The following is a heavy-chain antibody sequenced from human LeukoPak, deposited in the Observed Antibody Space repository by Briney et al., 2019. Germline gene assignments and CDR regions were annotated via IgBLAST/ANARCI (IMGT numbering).Heavy chain of an antibody. CDR2: ISSSSSTI. J-gene: IGHJ6*02. Sequence: GGSLRLSCAASGFTFSSYSMNWVRQAPGKGLEWVSYISSSSSTIYYADSVKGRFTISRDNAKNSLYLQMNSLRAEDTAVYYLGKNRSEGNKAARGVNYHHGKGVWGQGPPVPV. CDR1: GFTFSSYS. V-gene: IGHV3-48*01. CDR3: GKNRSEGNKAARGVNYHHGKGV. D-gene: IGHD6-6*01.